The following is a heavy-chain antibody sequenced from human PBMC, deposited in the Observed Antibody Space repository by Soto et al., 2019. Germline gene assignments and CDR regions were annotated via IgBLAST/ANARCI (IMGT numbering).Heavy chain of an antibody. CDR2: ISGSGGST. V-gene: IGHV3-23*01. CDR3: AKCPCCEYCSGGDDY. D-gene: IGHD2-15*01. CDR1: GFTFSSYA. Sequence: GGSLRLSCAASGFTFSSYAMSWVRQAPGKGLEWVSAISGSGGSTYYADSVKGRFTISRDNSKNTLYLQMNSLRVEDTAVYYCAKCPCCEYCSGGDDYWGQGTLVTVSS. J-gene: IGHJ4*02.